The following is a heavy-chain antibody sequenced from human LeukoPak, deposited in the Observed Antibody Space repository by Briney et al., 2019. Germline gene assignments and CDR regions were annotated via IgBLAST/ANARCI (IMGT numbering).Heavy chain of an antibody. V-gene: IGHV3-7*01. CDR1: GLIFSESW. D-gene: IGHD3-16*01. J-gene: IGHJ3*02. Sequence: PGGSLRLSCEASGLIFSESWMNWVRQAPGQGLHWVASINPDETKKYYVDSVKGRFTISRDNTKNSVYLQMNSLGAEDTATYYCARDWAYSAFDIWGQGTMVTVSS. CDR2: INPDETKK. CDR3: ARDWAYSAFDI.